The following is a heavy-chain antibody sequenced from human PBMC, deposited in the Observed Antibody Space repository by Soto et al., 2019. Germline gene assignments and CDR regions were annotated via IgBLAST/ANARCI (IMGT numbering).Heavy chain of an antibody. D-gene: IGHD6-6*01. J-gene: IGHJ6*02. Sequence: EVQLVESGGGLVKPGGSLRLSCAASGFTFSSYSMNWVRQAPGKGLEWVSSISSSSFSINYADSVKGQFSISRDNAQNSLHLQMNNLRAEDTVVYYCARNESSNIYGMDVWGQGTTVTVSS. CDR3: ARNESSNIYGMDV. V-gene: IGHV3-21*01. CDR2: ISSSSFSI. CDR1: GFTFSSYS.